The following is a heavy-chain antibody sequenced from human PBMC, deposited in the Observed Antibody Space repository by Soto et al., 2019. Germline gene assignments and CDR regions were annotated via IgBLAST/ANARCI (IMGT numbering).Heavy chain of an antibody. J-gene: IGHJ3*02. V-gene: IGHV3-9*01. D-gene: IGHD1-1*01. Sequence: EVQLVESGGGLVEPGRSLRLSCVASGFTFDDYAMHWVRQPPGKGLEWVSGITWNGGSIGYADSVKGRFTISRDNGKNSMYLQMNSLRTENTALYYCKKVGQGVVLATTAESGEALDIWGQGTMVTVSS. CDR1: GFTFDDYA. CDR2: ITWNGGSI. CDR3: KKVGQGVVLATTAESGEALDI.